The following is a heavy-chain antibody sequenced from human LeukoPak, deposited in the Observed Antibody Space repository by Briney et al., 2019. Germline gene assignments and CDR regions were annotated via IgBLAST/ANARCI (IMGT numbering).Heavy chain of an antibody. CDR2: ISYDGSNK. V-gene: IGHV3-30*04. CDR3: AGRSGWYFDY. D-gene: IGHD6-19*01. CDR1: GFTFSSYA. Sequence: GGSLRLSCAASGFTFSSYAMHWVRQAPGKGLEWVAVISYDGSNKYYADSVKGRFTISRDNSKNTLYPQMNSLRAEDTAVYYCAGRSGWYFDYWGQGTLVTVSS. J-gene: IGHJ4*02.